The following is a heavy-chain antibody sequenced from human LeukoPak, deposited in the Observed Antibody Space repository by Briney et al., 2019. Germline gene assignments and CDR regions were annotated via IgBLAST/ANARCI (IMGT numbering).Heavy chain of an antibody. J-gene: IGHJ4*02. V-gene: IGHV3-74*01. CDR1: GFTFSSYW. CDR3: AREIADGLFDY. Sequence: GSLRLSCAASGFTFSSYWMHWVRQAPGKGLVWVSRLNSDGSSTSYADSVKGRFSISRENAKNTLYLQMNSLRAEDTAVYYCAREIADGLFDYWGQGTLVTVSS. CDR2: LNSDGSST.